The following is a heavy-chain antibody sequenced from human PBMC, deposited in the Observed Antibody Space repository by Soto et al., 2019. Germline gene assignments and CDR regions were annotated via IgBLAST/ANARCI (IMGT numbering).Heavy chain of an antibody. CDR3: AKVGDSGYDYNWFDP. J-gene: IGHJ5*02. CDR1: GFTFSSYG. V-gene: IGHV3-30*18. Sequence: GGSLRLSCAASGFTFSSYGMHWVRQAPGKGLEWVAVISYDGSNKYYADSVKGRFTISRDNSKNTLYLQMNSLRAEDTAVYYCAKVGDSGYDYNWFDPWGQGTLVTVSS. CDR2: ISYDGSNK. D-gene: IGHD5-12*01.